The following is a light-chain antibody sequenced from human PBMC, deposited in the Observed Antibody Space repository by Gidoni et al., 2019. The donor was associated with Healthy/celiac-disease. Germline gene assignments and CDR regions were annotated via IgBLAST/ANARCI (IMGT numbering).Light chain of an antibody. CDR1: SLRSYY. CDR3: NSRDSSGNHLV. V-gene: IGLV3-19*01. J-gene: IGLJ2*01. CDR2: GKN. Sequence: SSELTQDPAVSVALGQTVRITCQGDSLRSYYASWYQQKPGQAPVLVIYGKNNRPSGNPDRFSGSSSGNTASFTITGAQAEDEADYYCNSRDSSGNHLVFGGGTKLTVL.